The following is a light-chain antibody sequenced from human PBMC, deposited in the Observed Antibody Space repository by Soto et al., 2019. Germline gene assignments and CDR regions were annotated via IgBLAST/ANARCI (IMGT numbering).Light chain of an antibody. CDR3: QQYGSSLCT. J-gene: IGKJ3*01. Sequence: ESVLTQSPGTLSLSPGERATLSCRASQSVSSKYLAWYHQKPGQAPRVLIYGTSIRDSGVPERFSGGGSGTDFTISITRLEHEDVAVYYCQQYGSSLCTFGPGTKVDFK. V-gene: IGKV3-20*01. CDR1: QSVSSKY. CDR2: GTS.